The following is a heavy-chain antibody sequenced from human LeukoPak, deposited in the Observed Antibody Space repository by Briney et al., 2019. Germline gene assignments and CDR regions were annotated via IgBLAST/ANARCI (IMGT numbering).Heavy chain of an antibody. D-gene: IGHD3-10*01. CDR2: IYYSGST. Sequence: SETLSLTCTVSGGSISSSSYYWGWIRQPPGKGLEWIGSIYYSGSTYYNPSLKSRVTISVDTSKNQFSLKLSSVTAADTAVYYCARDHYYGSGSYEYWGQGTLVTVSS. CDR1: GGSISSSSYY. CDR3: ARDHYYGSGSYEY. J-gene: IGHJ4*02. V-gene: IGHV4-39*07.